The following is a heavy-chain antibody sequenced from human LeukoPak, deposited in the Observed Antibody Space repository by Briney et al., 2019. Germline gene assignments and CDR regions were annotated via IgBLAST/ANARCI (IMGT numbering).Heavy chain of an antibody. Sequence: GASVKVSCKASGYTFTGYYMHWVRQAPGQGLEWMGWINPNSGGTNYAQKFQGRVTMTRDTSISTAYMELSRLRSDDTAVYYCARGPVYYGSGSYYNWFDPWGQEPWSPSPQ. CDR3: ARGPVYYGSGSYYNWFDP. V-gene: IGHV1-2*02. CDR2: INPNSGGT. D-gene: IGHD3-10*01. J-gene: IGHJ5*02. CDR1: GYTFTGYY.